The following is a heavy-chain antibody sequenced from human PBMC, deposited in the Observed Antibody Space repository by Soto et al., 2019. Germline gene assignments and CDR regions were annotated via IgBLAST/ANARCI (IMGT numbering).Heavy chain of an antibody. V-gene: IGHV1-3*01. CDR2: INAGNGNT. D-gene: IGHD3-22*01. CDR1: GYTFTTYT. J-gene: IGHJ4*02. Sequence: ASVKVSCKASGYTFTTYTMHWVRQAPGQRLEWMGWINAGNGNTKYSQKFQGRVTITRDTSASTAYMELSSLRSEDTAVYYCARANYYDSSGYYLTPIDYWGQGTLVTVSS. CDR3: ARANYYDSSGYYLTPIDY.